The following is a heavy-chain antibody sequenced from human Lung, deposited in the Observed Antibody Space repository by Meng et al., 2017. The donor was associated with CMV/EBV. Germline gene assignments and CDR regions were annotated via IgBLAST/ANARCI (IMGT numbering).Heavy chain of an antibody. CDR2: IFHGGTV. CDR3: ARERDYYSYMDV. V-gene: IGHV4-38-2*02. J-gene: IGHJ6*02. Sequence: GSLRLXCTISGYSITTSYFWGWVRQSPGKGLEWIGSIFHGGTVYYNPSLKSRVTISLDTSKNQFSLRLDSVTAADTAVYYCARERDYYSYMDVWGRGTRVTVSS. CDR1: GYSITTSYF.